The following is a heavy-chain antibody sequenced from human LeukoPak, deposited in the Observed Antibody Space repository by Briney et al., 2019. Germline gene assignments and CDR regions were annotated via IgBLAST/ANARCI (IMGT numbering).Heavy chain of an antibody. CDR1: GLFFSTNW. V-gene: IGHV3-7*01. J-gene: IGHJ6*03. D-gene: IGHD5-18*01. CDR2: IKPDGRDK. CDR3: ARADTAMAFYYYYYYMDV. Sequence: PGGSLRLSCAASGLFFSTNWMSWVRQAPGKGLEWVATIKPDGRDKYYVDSVKGRFTMSRDNGKNSVYLQMNSLRAEDTAVYYCARADTAMAFYYYYYYMDVWGKGTTVTISS.